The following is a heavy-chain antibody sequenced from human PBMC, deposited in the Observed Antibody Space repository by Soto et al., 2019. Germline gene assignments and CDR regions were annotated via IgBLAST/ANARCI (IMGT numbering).Heavy chain of an antibody. CDR2: IYQSGRT. CDR1: GASISSSTQY. D-gene: IGHD1-7*01. J-gene: IGHJ1*01. V-gene: IGHV4-39*01. CDR3: ARQENS. Sequence: PSETLSLTCTVSGASISSSTQYWGWIRQPPGKGLEWIGSIYQSGRTYYNPSFKSRVSISVDPSKNQFSLILDSVTAADTAVYYCARQENSWGQGTLVTVS.